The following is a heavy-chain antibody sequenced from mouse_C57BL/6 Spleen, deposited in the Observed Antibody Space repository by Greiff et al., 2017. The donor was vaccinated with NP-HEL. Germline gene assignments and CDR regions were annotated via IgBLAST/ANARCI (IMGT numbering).Heavy chain of an antibody. V-gene: IGHV5-17*01. CDR2: ISSGSSTI. CDR1: GFTFSDYG. Sequence: EVKLVESGGGLVKPGGSLKLSCAASGFTFSDYGMHWVRQAPEKGLEWVAYISSGSSTISYADTVKGRFTISRDNAKNTLFLQMTSLRSEDTAMYYCARKDYVSWFAYWGQGTLVTVSA. D-gene: IGHD2-4*01. J-gene: IGHJ3*01. CDR3: ARKDYVSWFAY.